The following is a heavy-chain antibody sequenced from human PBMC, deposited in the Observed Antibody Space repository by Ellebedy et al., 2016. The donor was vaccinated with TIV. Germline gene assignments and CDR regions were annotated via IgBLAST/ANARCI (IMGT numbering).Heavy chain of an antibody. J-gene: IGHJ4*02. V-gene: IGHV3-23*01. CDR1: GFTFSSYA. CDR2: ISGSGGST. D-gene: IGHD3-3*01. Sequence: GESLKISCAASGFTFSSYAMSWVRQASGKGLEWVSAISGSGGSTYYADSVKGRFTISRDNSKNTLYLQMNSLRAEDTAVYYCATVPDFWSGYLGYFDYWGQGTLVTVSS. CDR3: ATVPDFWSGYLGYFDY.